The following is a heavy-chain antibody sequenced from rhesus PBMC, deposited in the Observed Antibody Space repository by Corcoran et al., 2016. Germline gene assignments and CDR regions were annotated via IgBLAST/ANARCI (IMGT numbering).Heavy chain of an antibody. D-gene: IGHD4-29*01. V-gene: IGHV4-160*01. J-gene: IGHJ4*01. CDR2: IYASGGST. CDR1: GGSISSNY. CDR3: ARPHGSSFWYYFDY. Sequence: QVQLQESGPGLVKPSETLSLTCAVSGGSISSNYWSWLRQPPGKGLEWIGRIYASGGSTDYNPSRKIRVTISTDTSMNQFSLKLSAVTAADTAVYYCARPHGSSFWYYFDYWGQGVLVTVSS.